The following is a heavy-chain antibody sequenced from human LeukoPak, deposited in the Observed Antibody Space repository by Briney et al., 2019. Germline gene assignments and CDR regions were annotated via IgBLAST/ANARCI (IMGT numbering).Heavy chain of an antibody. CDR2: INPNSGGT. CDR1: GYTFTGYY. V-gene: IGHV1-2*02. J-gene: IGHJ4*02. Sequence: GASVKVSFTASGYTFTGYYMHWVRQAPGQGLEWMGWINPNSGGTNYAQKFQGRVTMTRDTSISTAYMELSRLRSDDAAVYYCAREASDILTGYYPKAFDYWGQGTLVTVSS. CDR3: AREASDILTGYYPKAFDY. D-gene: IGHD3-9*01.